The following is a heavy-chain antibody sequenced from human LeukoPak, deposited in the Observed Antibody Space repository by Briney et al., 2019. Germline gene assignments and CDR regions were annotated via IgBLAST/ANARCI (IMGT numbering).Heavy chain of an antibody. V-gene: IGHV3-21*01. CDR1: GFTFSSYS. Sequence: PGGSLRLSCAASGFTFSSYSMNWVRQAPGKGLEWVSSISSSSSYIYYADSVKGRFTISRDNAKNSLYQQMNSLRAEDTAVYYCARVPNTRSAFDIWGQGTMVTVSS. CDR3: ARVPNTRSAFDI. J-gene: IGHJ3*02. CDR2: ISSSSSYI.